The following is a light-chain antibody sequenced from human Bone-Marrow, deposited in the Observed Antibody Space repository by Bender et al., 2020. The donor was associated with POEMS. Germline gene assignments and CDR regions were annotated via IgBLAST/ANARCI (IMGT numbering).Light chain of an antibody. J-gene: IGLJ3*02. CDR1: SSNTGSGYD. V-gene: IGLV1-40*01. CDR2: GYN. Sequence: QSVLPQPPSVSGAPGQRVTISCTGSSSNTGSGYDINWYQHLPGTAPKLLIYGYNNRPSGVPDRFSGSKSGNTASLTISGLQAEDEADYYCSSYTSGSTLVVFGGGTKLTVL. CDR3: SSYTSGSTLVV.